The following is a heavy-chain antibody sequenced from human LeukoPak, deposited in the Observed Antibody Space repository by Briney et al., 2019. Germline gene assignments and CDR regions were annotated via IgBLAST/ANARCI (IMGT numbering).Heavy chain of an antibody. D-gene: IGHD3-22*01. J-gene: IGHJ3*02. V-gene: IGHV3-7*04. CDR3: ARAYDSSGYRAFDI. Sequence: GGSLRLSCAVSGFSFSRYWMSWVRQAPGKGLEWMASIRQDGSDQHYVDSVKGRLTISRDNAKNSLYLQVNSLRAEDTAMYYCARAYDSSGYRAFDIWGQGTMVTVSS. CDR1: GFSFSRYW. CDR2: IRQDGSDQ.